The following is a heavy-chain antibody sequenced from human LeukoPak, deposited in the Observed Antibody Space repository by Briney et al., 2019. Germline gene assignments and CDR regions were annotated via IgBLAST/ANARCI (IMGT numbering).Heavy chain of an antibody. D-gene: IGHD2-15*01. CDR2: ISVYDGKT. CDR3: ARDRAFGRRLLPYTASDN. Sequence: ASVKVSCKASGYTFSLYGISWVRQAPGQGLEWIGWISVYDGKTEYAQRVQDRVTMTADTYTNTVYLDLRSLRPDDTAMYYCARDRAFGRRLLPYTASDNWGQGTLVTVSS. V-gene: IGHV1-18*01. CDR1: GYTFSLYG. J-gene: IGHJ4*02.